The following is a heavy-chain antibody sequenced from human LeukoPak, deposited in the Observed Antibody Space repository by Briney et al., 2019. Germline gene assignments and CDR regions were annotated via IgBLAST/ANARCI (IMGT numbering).Heavy chain of an antibody. D-gene: IGHD5-12*01. CDR2: INAGNGNT. J-gene: IGHJ4*02. CDR1: GYTFTSYA. Sequence: GASVKVSCKASGYTFTSYAMHWVRQAPGQRLEWMGWINAGNGNTKYSQKFQGRVTITRDPSASTAYMELSSLRSEDTAVYYCAREGRYSGYDGSAGDYWGQGTLVTVSS. V-gene: IGHV1-3*01. CDR3: AREGRYSGYDGSAGDY.